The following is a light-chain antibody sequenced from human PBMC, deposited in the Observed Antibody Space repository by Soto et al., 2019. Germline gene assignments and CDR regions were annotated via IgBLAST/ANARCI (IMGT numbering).Light chain of an antibody. CDR1: SSDVGGYNY. V-gene: IGLV2-14*01. Sequence: QSALTQPASVSGSPGQSITISCTGTSSDVGGYNYVSWYQQHPGKAPKLMIYEVSNRPSGVSNRFCGSKSGNTASLTISGLQAEDEADYYCSSYTSSSTLVFGTGTKVTVL. CDR3: SSYTSSSTLV. J-gene: IGLJ1*01. CDR2: EVS.